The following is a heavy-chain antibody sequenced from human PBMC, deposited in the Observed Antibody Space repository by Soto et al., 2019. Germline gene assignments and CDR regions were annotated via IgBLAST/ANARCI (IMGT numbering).Heavy chain of an antibody. J-gene: IGHJ3*02. V-gene: IGHV3-21*01. D-gene: IGHD2-2*01. CDR1: GFIFSSYT. CDR2: VGSSSSFI. Sequence: GGSLILSCAASGFIFSSYTMNWVRQAPGKGLEWVSSVGSSSSFIYFADSLKGRFTISRDNAKNSLYLQMNSLRAEDTAVYYCARALGSYCSSTSCYDAFDIWGQGTMVTVSS. CDR3: ARALGSYCSSTSCYDAFDI.